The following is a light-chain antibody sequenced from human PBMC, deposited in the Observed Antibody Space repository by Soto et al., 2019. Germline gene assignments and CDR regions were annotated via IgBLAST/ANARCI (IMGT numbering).Light chain of an antibody. Sequence: QSELTQPPSVFAAPGQRVTISCSGSSSNIGNNYVSWYQQVPGTAPKLLIYDNYKRPSGIPDRFSGSKSGTSATQDITGLQTGDEAHYYCGTWDSSLSAGVFGGGTQLTVL. CDR2: DNY. CDR1: SSNIGNNY. V-gene: IGLV1-51*01. CDR3: GTWDSSLSAGV. J-gene: IGLJ3*02.